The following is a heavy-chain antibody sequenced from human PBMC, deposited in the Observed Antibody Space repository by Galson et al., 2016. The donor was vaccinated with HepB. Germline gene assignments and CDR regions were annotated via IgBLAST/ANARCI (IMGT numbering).Heavy chain of an antibody. J-gene: IGHJ4*02. CDR1: GFTFSTYN. V-gene: IGHV3-21*01. CDR2: ISRCSGYI. CDR3: CVDTAMDYVFDY. D-gene: IGHD5-18*01. Sequence: SLRLSCAASGFTFSTYNMNWVRQAPGKGLEWVSSISRCSGYIYYADSVKGRFTISRDNAKNSLYLQMNSLRAEDTAVYYCCVDTAMDYVFDYWGQGTLVTVSS.